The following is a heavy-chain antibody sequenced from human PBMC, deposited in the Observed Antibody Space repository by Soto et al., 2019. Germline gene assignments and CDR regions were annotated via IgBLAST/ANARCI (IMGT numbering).Heavy chain of an antibody. Sequence: QITLKESGPTLVKPTQTLTLTCTFAGFSLTRSEVGVGWIRQPPGKALEWLALIYGDDEKLYSPSLKTRLTLTRHTSENQVVLTMTNMDPVDTATYYCAQSKWELLRAFEVWGQGTMVTVSS. D-gene: IGHD1-26*01. J-gene: IGHJ3*01. V-gene: IGHV2-5*02. CDR3: AQSKWELLRAFEV. CDR1: GFSLTRSEVG. CDR2: IYGDDEK.